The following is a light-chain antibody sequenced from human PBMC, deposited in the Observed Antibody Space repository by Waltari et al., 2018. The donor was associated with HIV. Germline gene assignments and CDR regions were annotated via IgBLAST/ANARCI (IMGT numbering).Light chain of an antibody. J-gene: IGLJ2*01. Sequence: SYEPTQPPSVSVSPGQTASITCSGDKLGDKYACWYQQKPGQSPVLLIYADSRRPSGIPERFSGSKSGNTATLTIRGTQAMDEADYYCRAWDSSTVVFGGGTKLTVL. CDR1: KLGDKY. CDR3: RAWDSSTVV. V-gene: IGLV3-1*01. CDR2: ADS.